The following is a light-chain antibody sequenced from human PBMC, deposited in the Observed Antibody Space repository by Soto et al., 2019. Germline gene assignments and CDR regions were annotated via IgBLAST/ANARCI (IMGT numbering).Light chain of an antibody. V-gene: IGLV2-14*01. J-gene: IGLJ2*01. Sequence: SVLTQPASVSGSPGQSITISCTGTSSDVGGYNYVSWYQQHPGKAPKLMIYDVSNRPSGVSNRFSGSKSGNTASLTISGLQAEDEADYYCSSYTRSSTLVVFGGGTQLTVL. CDR1: SSDVGGYNY. CDR3: SSYTRSSTLVV. CDR2: DVS.